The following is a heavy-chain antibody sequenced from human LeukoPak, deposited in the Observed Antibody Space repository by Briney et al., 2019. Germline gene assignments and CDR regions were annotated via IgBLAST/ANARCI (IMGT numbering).Heavy chain of an antibody. CDR1: GFTFSSYA. V-gene: IGHV3-23*01. D-gene: IGHD3-22*01. J-gene: IGHJ4*02. CDR3: AKETYYYDSSGYLFDY. Sequence: GGSLRLSCAASGFTFSSYAMSWVRQAPGKGLGWVSAISGSGGSTYYADSVKGRFTISRDNSKNTLYLQMNSLRAEDTAVYYCAKETYYYDSSGYLFDYWGQGTLVTVSS. CDR2: ISGSGGST.